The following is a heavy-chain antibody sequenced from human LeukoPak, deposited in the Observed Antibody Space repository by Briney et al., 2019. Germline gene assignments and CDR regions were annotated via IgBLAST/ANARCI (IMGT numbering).Heavy chain of an antibody. Sequence: GESLQISCKGSGYSFTSYWIGWVRQMPGKGLEWMGIIYPGDSDTRYSPSFQGQVTISADKSISTAYLQWSSLKASDTAMYYCARGQPYYYDSSGYSDAFDIWGQGTMVTVSS. J-gene: IGHJ3*02. CDR2: IYPGDSDT. D-gene: IGHD3-22*01. CDR1: GYSFTSYW. V-gene: IGHV5-51*01. CDR3: ARGQPYYYDSSGYSDAFDI.